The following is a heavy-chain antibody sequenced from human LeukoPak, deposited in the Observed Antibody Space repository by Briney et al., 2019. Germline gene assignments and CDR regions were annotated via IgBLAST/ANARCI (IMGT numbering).Heavy chain of an antibody. CDR1: GFTFSSFV. D-gene: IGHD2-2*01. V-gene: IGHV3-30*02. J-gene: IGHJ5*02. CDR2: VWYGGSNK. Sequence: GGSLRLSCAASGFTFSSFVMRWVRQAPGKGLEWVAFVWYGGSNKYYVDSVKGRFTISRDNSKNTLYLLMYSLRAEDTAVYYWSKGMADGSNFQYCSSTSCYHGNWFDPWGQGTLVTVSS. CDR3: SKGMADGSNFQYCSSTSCYHGNWFDP.